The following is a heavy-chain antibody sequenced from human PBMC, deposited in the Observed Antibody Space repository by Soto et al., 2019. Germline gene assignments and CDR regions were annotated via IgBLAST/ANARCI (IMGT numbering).Heavy chain of an antibody. D-gene: IGHD2-2*01. J-gene: IGHJ4*02. CDR2: INAGNGNT. V-gene: IGHV1-3*01. CDR3: ARYCSSTSCPRLGY. Sequence: XSVKVSCKASVYTFTSYAMHWVRQAPGQSLEWMGWINAGNGNTKYSQKFQGRVTITRDTSASTAYMELSSLRFEDTAVYYCARYCSSTSCPRLGYWGQGTLVTVSS. CDR1: VYTFTSYA.